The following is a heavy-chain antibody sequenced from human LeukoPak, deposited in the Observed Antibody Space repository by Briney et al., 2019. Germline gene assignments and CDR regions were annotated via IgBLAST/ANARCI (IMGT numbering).Heavy chain of an antibody. Sequence: PSETLSLTCTVSGGSISSYYWSWIRQPPGKGLEWIGYIYYSGSTNYNPSLKSRVTISVDTSKNQFSLKLSSVTAADTAVYYCARVGDKSDYWGQGTLVTVSS. V-gene: IGHV4-59*01. CDR3: ARVGDKSDY. CDR1: GGSISSYY. J-gene: IGHJ4*02. D-gene: IGHD3-10*01. CDR2: IYYSGST.